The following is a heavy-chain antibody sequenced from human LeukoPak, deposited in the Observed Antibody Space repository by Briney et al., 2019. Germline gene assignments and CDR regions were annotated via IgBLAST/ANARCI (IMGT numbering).Heavy chain of an antibody. V-gene: IGHV1-18*01. J-gene: IGHJ4*02. Sequence: ASVKVACKTSGYTFSSHSMNWVRQAPGQGLEWMGWISPYNGNTNYAQKLQGRVTLTTDISTSTAYMEVRSLRSDDTAVYYCARGEYELVGDYWGQGTLVTVSS. CDR3: ARGEYELVGDY. CDR2: ISPYNGNT. D-gene: IGHD6-13*01. CDR1: GYTFSSHS.